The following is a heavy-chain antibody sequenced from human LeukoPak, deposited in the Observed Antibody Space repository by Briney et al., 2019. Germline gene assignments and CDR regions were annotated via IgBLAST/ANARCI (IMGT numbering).Heavy chain of an antibody. D-gene: IGHD1-7*01. CDR2: ISYDGSNK. Sequence: GGSPRLSCAASVYTLCIYDIHCVRQAPDEGLEWLAHISYDGSNKYYADSERGRFTLSRDNHRNTVYLQKKRLRAEDTRVYSCARDREGTTFDNWGQGALVTVSS. CDR3: ARDREGTTFDN. V-gene: IGHV3-30*03. CDR1: VYTLCIYD. J-gene: IGHJ4*02.